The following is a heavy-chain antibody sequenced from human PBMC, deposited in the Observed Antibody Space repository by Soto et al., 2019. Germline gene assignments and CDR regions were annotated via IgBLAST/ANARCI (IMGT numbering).Heavy chain of an antibody. CDR3: GPIWLSTWTVFPIDL. V-gene: IGHV2-5*02. CDR2: IYWDDDK. J-gene: IGHJ6*02. Sequence: QITLKESGPPLVKPTQTLTLTCTFSGFSLSTSGVGVGWIRQPPGKALEWLAHIYWDDDKRYSPSLKSRLTITQPTSKTQFVLTLTTVAPLDTGTYSCGPIWLSTWTVFPIDLWGQGPTVTVSS. D-gene: IGHD2-2*01. CDR1: GFSLSTSGVG.